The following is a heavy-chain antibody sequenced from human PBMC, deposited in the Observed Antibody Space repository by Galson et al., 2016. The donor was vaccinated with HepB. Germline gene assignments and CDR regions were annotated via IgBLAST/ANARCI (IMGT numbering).Heavy chain of an antibody. J-gene: IGHJ6*04. V-gene: IGHV3-23*01. CDR1: GFTFNNYG. CDR2: ISRSGDST. CDR3: VQGSTAPAV. Sequence: SLRLSCAASGFTFNNYGMTWVRQAPGKGLEVVSSISRSGDSTDYADSVKGRFIISRDNTKNTLSLQMNSLRAEGTAVYYCVQGSTAPAVWGKGTTATVSS. D-gene: IGHD2-2*01.